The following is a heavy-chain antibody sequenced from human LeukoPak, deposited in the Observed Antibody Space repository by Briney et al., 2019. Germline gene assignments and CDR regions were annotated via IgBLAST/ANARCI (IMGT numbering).Heavy chain of an antibody. Sequence: ASVKVSCKASGYTFTSYGISCVRQAPGQGLEWMGWISAYNGNTNYAQKLQGRVTMTTDTSTSTAYMELRSLRSDDTAVYYCARDPVYCSGGSCYGGYNWFDPWGQGTLVTVSS. CDR2: ISAYNGNT. CDR3: ARDPVYCSGGSCYGGYNWFDP. J-gene: IGHJ5*02. CDR1: GYTFTSYG. V-gene: IGHV1-18*01. D-gene: IGHD2-15*01.